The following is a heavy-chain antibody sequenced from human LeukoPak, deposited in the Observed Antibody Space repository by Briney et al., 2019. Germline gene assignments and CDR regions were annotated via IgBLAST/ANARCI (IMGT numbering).Heavy chain of an antibody. CDR3: ARLILSGSYLYYFDY. Sequence: SETLSLTCTVSGGSISSYYWSWIRQPPGKGLEWIGYISYSGNTNYNSSLKSRVTISVDVPKNQFSLRLSSVTAADTAVYHCARLILSGSYLYYFDYWGQGTLVTVSS. D-gene: IGHD1-26*01. CDR1: GGSISSYY. J-gene: IGHJ4*02. CDR2: ISYSGNT. V-gene: IGHV4-59*08.